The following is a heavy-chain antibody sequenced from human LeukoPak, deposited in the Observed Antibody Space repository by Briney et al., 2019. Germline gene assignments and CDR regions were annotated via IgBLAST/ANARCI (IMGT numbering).Heavy chain of an antibody. CDR1: GFTFSSYA. CDR3: APMIRGIHVYYYGMDV. D-gene: IGHD3-10*01. CDR2: ISGSGGST. V-gene: IGHV3-23*01. J-gene: IGHJ6*02. Sequence: PGGSLRLSCAASGFTFSSYAMSWVRQAPGKGLEWVSAISGSGGSTYYADSVKGRFTISRDSSKSTLSLQMDSLRAEDTAVYFCAPMIRGIHVYYYGMDVWGQGTTISVS.